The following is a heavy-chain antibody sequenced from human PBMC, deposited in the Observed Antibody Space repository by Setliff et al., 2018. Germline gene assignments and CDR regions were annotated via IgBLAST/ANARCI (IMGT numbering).Heavy chain of an antibody. J-gene: IGHJ3*01. CDR2: IYHSGSA. CDR3: AREVGTSTSSDAFDV. CDR1: GDSISSGDYI. D-gene: IGHD1-26*01. V-gene: IGHV4-30-4*08. Sequence: PSETLSLTCTVSGDSISSGDYIWSWIRQPPGKGLEWIAYIYHSGSAYYNPSLKSRVTMSVDTSKNQFSLHLTSVTAADTAVYYCAREVGTSTSSDAFDVWGQGMMVTVSS.